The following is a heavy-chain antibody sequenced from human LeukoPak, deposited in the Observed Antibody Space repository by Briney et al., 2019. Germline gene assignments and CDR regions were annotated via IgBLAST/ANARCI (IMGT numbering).Heavy chain of an antibody. Sequence: RGSLRPSCAASGFTFSSNWMSWVRQAPGKGLEWVANIKEDGSEKYYVASVKGRFTISRDNAKNSLYLQMNSLRVEDTDVYYCARDIRYSGFGPDYWGQGTLVTVSS. CDR3: ARDIRYSGFGPDY. CDR2: IKEDGSEK. D-gene: IGHD5-12*01. CDR1: GFTFSSNW. V-gene: IGHV3-7*01. J-gene: IGHJ4*02.